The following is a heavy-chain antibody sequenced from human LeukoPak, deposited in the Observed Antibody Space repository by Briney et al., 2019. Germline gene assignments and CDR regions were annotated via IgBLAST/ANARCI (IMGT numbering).Heavy chain of an antibody. V-gene: IGHV4-34*01. CDR2: INHSGST. J-gene: IGHJ4*02. Sequence: SETLSLTCTVSGVSISSYYWSWIRQPPGKGLEWVGEINHSGSTNYKPSLKSRVTISVDTSKNQFSLKLSSVTAADTAVYYCASRITVAGNYFDYWGQGTLVTVSS. CDR1: GVSISSYY. CDR3: ASRITVAGNYFDY. D-gene: IGHD6-19*01.